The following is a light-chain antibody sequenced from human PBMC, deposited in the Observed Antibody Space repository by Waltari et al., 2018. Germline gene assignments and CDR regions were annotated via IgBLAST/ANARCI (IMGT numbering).Light chain of an antibody. V-gene: IGLV2-23*02. Sequence: QFGLAQPASASGSPGQSIPLTCPGTSSDVGNYNLDHWYQQRPGKAPRLLIYEVTKRAPGTSDRFSASKSGNTASLSISGLQAQEDEADYYCCSYVGLGTYVFGTGTKVTV. CDR2: EVT. CDR3: CSYVGLGTYV. J-gene: IGLJ1*01. CDR1: SSDVGNYNL.